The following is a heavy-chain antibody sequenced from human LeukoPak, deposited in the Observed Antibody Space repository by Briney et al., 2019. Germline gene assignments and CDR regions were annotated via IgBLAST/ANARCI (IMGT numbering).Heavy chain of an antibody. V-gene: IGHV4-4*07. J-gene: IGHJ6*02. CDR1: GGSISSYY. D-gene: IGHD6-13*01. Sequence: SETLSLTCTVSGGSISSYYWSGIRQPAGKGLEWIGRLYTSGTNYNPSLKSRIIMSLDTSKNQFFLKVSSVTAADSAVYYCARVRLGGSNWYSSYYSMDVWGPGTTVTVSS. CDR3: ARVRLGGSNWYSSYYSMDV. CDR2: LYTSGT.